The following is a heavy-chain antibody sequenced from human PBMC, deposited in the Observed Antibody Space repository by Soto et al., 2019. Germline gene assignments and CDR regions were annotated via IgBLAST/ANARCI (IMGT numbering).Heavy chain of an antibody. J-gene: IGHJ4*02. D-gene: IGHD6-13*01. CDR1: GDSVSKYY. Sequence: SETLSLTCTVSGDSVSKYYWNWIRQPAGKGLEWIGRIHSTRSPNYNPSLKSRVTMSVDTSKNQFSLKLNLTSVTAADTAVYYCARGIPSAWEVLAYWGQGTLVTVSS. CDR3: ARGIPSAWEVLAY. V-gene: IGHV4-4*07. CDR2: IHSTRSP.